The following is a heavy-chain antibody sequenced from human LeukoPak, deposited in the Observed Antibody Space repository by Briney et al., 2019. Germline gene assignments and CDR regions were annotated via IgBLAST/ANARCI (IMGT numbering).Heavy chain of an antibody. Sequence: GGSLRLSCAASGFTFSSYAMSWVRQAPGKGLEWVSAISGSGGSTYYADSVKGRFTISRDNSKNTVYLQMNSLRAENTAVYYCAKDVTYYYDSSGYNYYDYWGQGTLVTVSS. CDR1: GFTFSSYA. CDR2: ISGSGGST. V-gene: IGHV3-23*01. J-gene: IGHJ4*02. CDR3: AKDVTYYYDSSGYNYYDY. D-gene: IGHD3-22*01.